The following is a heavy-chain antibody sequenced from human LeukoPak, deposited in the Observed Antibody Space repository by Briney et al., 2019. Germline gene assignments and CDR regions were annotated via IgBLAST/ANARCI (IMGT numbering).Heavy chain of an antibody. V-gene: IGHV3-23*01. J-gene: IGHJ4*02. CDR3: AKGNYYDSSGSPA. CDR1: GFTFSSYG. CDR2: ISGSGGST. D-gene: IGHD3-22*01. Sequence: PGGSLRLSCAASGFTFSSYGMSWVRQAPGKGLEWVSAISGSGGSTYYADSVKGRFTISRDNSKNTLYLQMNSLRAEDTAVYYCAKGNYYDSSGSPAWGQGTLVTVSS.